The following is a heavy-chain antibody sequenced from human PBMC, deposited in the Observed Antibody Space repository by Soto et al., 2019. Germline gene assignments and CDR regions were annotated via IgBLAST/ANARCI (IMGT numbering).Heavy chain of an antibody. J-gene: IGHJ4*02. D-gene: IGHD1-26*01. CDR1: GCTITVLS. Sequence: ASVKVSWKVSGCTITVLSMHWVRQAPGKGLEWMGGFDPEDGETIYAQKFQGRVTMTEDTSTDTAYMELSSLRSEDTAVYYCATRRGAGPIDYWGQGTLVTVSS. V-gene: IGHV1-24*01. CDR2: FDPEDGET. CDR3: ATRRGAGPIDY.